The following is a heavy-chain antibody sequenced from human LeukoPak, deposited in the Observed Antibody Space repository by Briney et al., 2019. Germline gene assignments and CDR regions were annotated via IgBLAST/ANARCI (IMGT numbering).Heavy chain of an antibody. J-gene: IGHJ4*02. D-gene: IGHD3-9*01. Sequence: GRSLRLSCAASGFTFSSYGMHWVRQAPGKGLEWVAVISYDGSNKYYADSVRGRFTISRDNSKNTLYLQMNGLRAEDTAVYYCAKEETPIRYFDWLPNPYYFDYWGQGTLVTVSS. V-gene: IGHV3-30*18. CDR2: ISYDGSNK. CDR1: GFTFSSYG. CDR3: AKEETPIRYFDWLPNPYYFDY.